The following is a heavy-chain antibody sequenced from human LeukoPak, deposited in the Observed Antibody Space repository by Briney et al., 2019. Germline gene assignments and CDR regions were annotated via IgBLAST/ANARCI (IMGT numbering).Heavy chain of an antibody. D-gene: IGHD1-26*01. J-gene: IGHJ4*02. V-gene: IGHV3-23*01. CDR3: ARSELVPYYFDY. CDR1: GFAFSAHG. Sequence: PGGSLRLSCEASGFAFSAHGMSWVRQAPGKGLEWVSAIGGYGTTTYYGDSVRGRFTISRDNSKNTLYLQMNSLRAEDTAVYYCARSELVPYYFDYWGQGTLVTVSS. CDR2: IGGYGTTT.